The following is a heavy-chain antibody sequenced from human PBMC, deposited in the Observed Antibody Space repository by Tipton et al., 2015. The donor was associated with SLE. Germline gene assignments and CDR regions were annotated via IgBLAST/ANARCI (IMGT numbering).Heavy chain of an antibody. CDR3: ACGGDTGDWFDP. CDR1: GGPISGTSYY. D-gene: IGHD2-21*02. J-gene: IGHJ5*02. CDR2: IYYTGTT. V-gene: IGHV4-39*07. Sequence: TLSLTCTVSGGPISGTSYYWGWIRQPPGKGLEWIGSIYYTGTTYYNPSLKSRVTMSVDTDKRQFSLRLTSMTAADTAVYYCACGGDTGDWFDPWGQGTLVTVSS.